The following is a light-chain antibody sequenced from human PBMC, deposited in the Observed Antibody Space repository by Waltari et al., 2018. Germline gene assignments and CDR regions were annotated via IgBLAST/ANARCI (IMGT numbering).Light chain of an antibody. J-gene: IGKJ5*01. V-gene: IGKV1-16*02. CDR3: EQYYSYPST. CDR2: AAS. CDR1: QGITNY. Sequence: DIQMTQSPSSLSASVGARVTITCRASQGITNYLAWSQQKPGNAPKSLIYAASSLQSGVPSKCGGGGCGTDCTLTSSSLQPEDFAAYYCEQYYSYPSTFGQGTRLEIK.